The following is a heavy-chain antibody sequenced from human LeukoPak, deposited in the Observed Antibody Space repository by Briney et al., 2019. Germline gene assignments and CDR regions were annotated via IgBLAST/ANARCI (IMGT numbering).Heavy chain of an antibody. CDR3: AKENPVGGTNYFDY. V-gene: IGHV3-23*01. Sequence: GGSLRLSCAASGFTFSNYAMSWVRQAPGRGLEWVSAISGSSGLTYYADSVKGRLTISRDNSKNTLSLQMNSLRVEDTAVYYCAKENPVGGTNYFDYWGQGTLVTVTS. CDR2: ISGSSGLT. CDR1: GFTFSNYA. D-gene: IGHD1-26*01. J-gene: IGHJ4*02.